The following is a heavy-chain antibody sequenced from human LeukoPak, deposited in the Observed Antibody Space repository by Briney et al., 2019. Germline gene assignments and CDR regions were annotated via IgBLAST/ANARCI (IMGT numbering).Heavy chain of an antibody. V-gene: IGHV4-39*01. Sequence: SETLSLTCTVSGGSISSSSYYWGWIRQPPGKGLEWIGSIYYSGSTYYNPSLKIRVAMSVDTSKTQCSLKLSSVTAADTAVYYCARSPLSEYYDFWSGYYAGHAFDIWGQGTMVTVSS. CDR2: IYYSGST. J-gene: IGHJ3*02. CDR3: ARSPLSEYYDFWSGYYAGHAFDI. CDR1: GGSISSSSYY. D-gene: IGHD3-3*01.